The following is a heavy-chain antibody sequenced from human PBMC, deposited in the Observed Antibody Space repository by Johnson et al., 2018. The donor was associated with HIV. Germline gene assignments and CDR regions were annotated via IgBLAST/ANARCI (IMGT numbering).Heavy chain of an antibody. CDR1: GFTFSSYG. D-gene: IGHD6-13*01. CDR3: ARAGYSSSWYHDAFDI. CDR2: IRYDGNNK. V-gene: IGHV3-30*02. J-gene: IGHJ3*02. Sequence: QVQLVESGGGVVQPGGSLRLSCAASGFTFSSYGMHWVRQAPGKGLEWVAFIRYDGNNKYHAESVKGRFTISRDNFKNTLYLQMNSLRVEDTAVYYCARAGYSSSWYHDAFDIWGQGTMVTVSS.